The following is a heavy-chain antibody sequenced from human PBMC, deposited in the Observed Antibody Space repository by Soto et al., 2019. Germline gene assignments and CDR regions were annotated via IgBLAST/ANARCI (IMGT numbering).Heavy chain of an antibody. Sequence: EVELVESGGGLVQPGGSLRLSCVDSGFTYSSYWMSWVRQAPVKGLEWLGKIKQDGSEENNVDTVKGRFTISRDNAKNSMYLQMNSLRVEDTAVYYCARIAASGRGWDVWGQGTTVVVSS. CDR3: ARIAASGRGWDV. D-gene: IGHD6-13*01. CDR2: IKQDGSEE. CDR1: GFTYSSYW. V-gene: IGHV3-7*01. J-gene: IGHJ6*02.